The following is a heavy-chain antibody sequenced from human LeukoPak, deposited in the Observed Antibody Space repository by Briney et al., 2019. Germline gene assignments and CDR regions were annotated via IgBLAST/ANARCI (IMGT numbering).Heavy chain of an antibody. CDR3: ARQSVTTLSRFFDY. CDR1: GGSISSGDYY. J-gene: IGHJ4*02. CDR2: IYYSGST. Sequence: SETLSLTCTVSGGSISSGDYYWSWIRQPPGKGLEWIGYIYYSGSTNYNPSLKSRVTISVDTSKNQFSLKLSSVTAADTAVYYCARQSVTTLSRFFDYWGQGTLVTVSS. V-gene: IGHV4-30-4*01. D-gene: IGHD4-17*01.